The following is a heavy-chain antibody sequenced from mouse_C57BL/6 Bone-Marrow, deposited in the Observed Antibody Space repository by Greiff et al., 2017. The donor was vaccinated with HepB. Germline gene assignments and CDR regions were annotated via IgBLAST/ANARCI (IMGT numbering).Heavy chain of an antibody. J-gene: IGHJ1*03. Sequence: VMLVESGPGLVQPSQSLSITCTVSGFSLTSYGVHWVRQSPGKGLEWLGVIWSGGSTDYNAAFISRLSISKDNSKSQVFFKMNSLQADDTAIYYCARFTTVPHWYFDVWGTGTTVTVSS. CDR2: IWSGGST. V-gene: IGHV2-2*01. CDR3: ARFTTVPHWYFDV. D-gene: IGHD1-1*01. CDR1: GFSLTSYG.